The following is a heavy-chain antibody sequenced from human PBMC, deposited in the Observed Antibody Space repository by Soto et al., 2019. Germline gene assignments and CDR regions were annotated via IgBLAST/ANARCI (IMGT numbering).Heavy chain of an antibody. V-gene: IGHV3-48*03. CDR3: ARGLWSGYDYYYYGMDV. J-gene: IGHJ6*02. CDR1: GFTFSSYE. D-gene: IGHD3-3*01. CDR2: ISSSGSTI. Sequence: PGGSLRLSCAASGFTFSSYEMNWVRQAPGKGLEWVSYISSSGSTIYYADSVKGRFTISRDNAKNSLYLQMNSLRAEDTAVYYCARGLWSGYDYYYYGMDVWGQGTTVTVSS.